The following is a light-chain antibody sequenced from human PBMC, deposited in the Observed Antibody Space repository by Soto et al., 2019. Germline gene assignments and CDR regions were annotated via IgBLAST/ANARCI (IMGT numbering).Light chain of an antibody. V-gene: IGKV3-20*01. CDR1: QSVSNNL. CDR3: QQYGDSPRT. J-gene: IGKJ1*01. CDR2: GAS. Sequence: EIVLTQSPGTLSLSPGERATLSCRASQSVSNNLLAWYQQKPGQAPRLLIYGASSRATGIPDRFSGSGSGTEFTRTISRLEPEDFAVFYCQQYGDSPRTFGQGTRVEI.